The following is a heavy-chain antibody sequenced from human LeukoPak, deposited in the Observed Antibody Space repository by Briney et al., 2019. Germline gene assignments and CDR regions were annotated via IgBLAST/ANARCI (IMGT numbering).Heavy chain of an antibody. V-gene: IGHV3-33*01. CDR1: GFTFSSYG. CDR2: IWYDGSNK. D-gene: IGHD1-26*01. Sequence: PGTSLRLSCAASGFTFSSYGMHWVRQAPGKGLEWVAVIWYDGSNKYYADSVKGRFTISRDNSKNTLYLQMNSLRAEDTAVYYCARDRGSIVGATVDGNWFDPWGQGTLVTVSS. CDR3: ARDRGSIVGATVDGNWFDP. J-gene: IGHJ5*02.